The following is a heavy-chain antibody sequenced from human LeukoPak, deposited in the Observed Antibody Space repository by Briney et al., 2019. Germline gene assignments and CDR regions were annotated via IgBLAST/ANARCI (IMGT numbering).Heavy chain of an antibody. Sequence: ALVKVSCKASGYTFTSYGISWVRQAPGQGLEWMGWISAYNGNTNYAQKLQGRVTMTTDTSTSTAYMELRSLRSDDTAVYYCASSAAAGTPRGAFDIWGQGTMVTVSS. V-gene: IGHV1-18*01. CDR1: GYTFTSYG. J-gene: IGHJ3*02. D-gene: IGHD6-13*01. CDR3: ASSAAAGTPRGAFDI. CDR2: ISAYNGNT.